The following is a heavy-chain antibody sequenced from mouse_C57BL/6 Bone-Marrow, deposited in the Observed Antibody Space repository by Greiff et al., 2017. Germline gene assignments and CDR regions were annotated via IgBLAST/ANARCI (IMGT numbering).Heavy chain of an antibody. J-gene: IGHJ1*03. Sequence: QVQLQQSGPELVKPGASVKLSCKASGYTFTSYDINWVKQRPGQGLEWIGWIYPRDGSTKYNEKFKGKATLTVDTSSSTAYMELHSLTSEDSAVYFCARLGFVGSSGDWYFDVWGTGTTVTVS. D-gene: IGHD1-1*01. CDR2: IYPRDGST. CDR3: ARLGFVGSSGDWYFDV. CDR1: GYTFTSYD. V-gene: IGHV1-85*01.